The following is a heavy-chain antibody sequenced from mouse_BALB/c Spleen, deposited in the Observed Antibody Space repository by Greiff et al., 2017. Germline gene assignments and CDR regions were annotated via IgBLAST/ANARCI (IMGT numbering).Heavy chain of an antibody. CDR1: GYTFNSYW. CDR3: ARSQIYYCKHVDAMGY. Sequence: QVHVKQPGAELVKPGASVKLSCKASGYTFNSYWMHWVKQRPEQGLEWIGEINPSNGRTNYNEKLKSKATLTVDKSSSTAYKQLSSLTSEDSAVYYCARSQIYYCKHVDAMGYWGQGTSVTVSS. J-gene: IGHJ4*01. D-gene: IGHD2-1*01. V-gene: IGHV1S81*02. CDR2: INPSNGRT.